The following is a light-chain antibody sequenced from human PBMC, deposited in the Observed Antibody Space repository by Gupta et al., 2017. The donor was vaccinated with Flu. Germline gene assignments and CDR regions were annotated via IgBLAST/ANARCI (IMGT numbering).Light chain of an antibody. Sequence: QSALTQPASVSGSPGPSITISCSGISNDFGEFDFVSWFQHHPGKAPKLIIYGVTNRPAGVAHRFSASKSGTTASLNISGLQTEDEADYYCRSYTSRSLGVFGAGTRVSV. J-gene: IGLJ1*01. CDR2: GVT. V-gene: IGLV2-14*01. CDR3: RSYTSRSLGV. CDR1: SNDFGEFDF.